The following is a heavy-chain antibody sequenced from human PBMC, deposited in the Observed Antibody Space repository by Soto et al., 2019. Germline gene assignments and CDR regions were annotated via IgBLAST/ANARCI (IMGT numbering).Heavy chain of an antibody. CDR3: AKGWVSLFDY. V-gene: IGHV3-30*18. CDR1: GFTFSSYG. Sequence: QVQLVESGGGVVQPGRSLRLSCAASGFTFSSYGMHWVRQAPGKGLEWVAVISYDGSNKYYADSVKGRFTISRDNSKNTLYLQMNSLRAEDTAVYYWAKGWVSLFDYWGQGTLVTVSS. J-gene: IGHJ4*02. CDR2: ISYDGSNK.